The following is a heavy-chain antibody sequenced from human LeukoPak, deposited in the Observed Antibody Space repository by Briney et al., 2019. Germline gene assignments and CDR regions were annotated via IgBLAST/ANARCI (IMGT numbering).Heavy chain of an antibody. CDR1: GGTFSSYA. D-gene: IGHD6-19*01. Sequence: ASVKVSCKASGGTFSSYAISWVRQAPGQGLEWMGGIIPIFGTANYAQKFQGRVTITADKSTSTAYMELSSLRSEDTAVYYCTTVRGYTSGWPFDYWGQGVLVTVSS. J-gene: IGHJ4*02. CDR2: IIPIFGTA. V-gene: IGHV1-69*06. CDR3: TTVRGYTSGWPFDY.